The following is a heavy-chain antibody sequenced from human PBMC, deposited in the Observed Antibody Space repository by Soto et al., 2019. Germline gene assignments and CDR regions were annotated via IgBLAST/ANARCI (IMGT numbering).Heavy chain of an antibody. CDR3: AIGLYYYDSSGYYYDYYGMDV. V-gene: IGHV5-51*01. Sequence: GESLKISCKGSGYSFTSYWIGWVRQMPGEGLEWMGIIYPGDSDTRYSPSFQGQVTISADKSISTAYLQWSSLKASDTAMYYCAIGLYYYDSSGYYYDYYGMDVWGQGTTVTVSS. CDR2: IYPGDSDT. D-gene: IGHD3-22*01. J-gene: IGHJ6*02. CDR1: GYSFTSYW.